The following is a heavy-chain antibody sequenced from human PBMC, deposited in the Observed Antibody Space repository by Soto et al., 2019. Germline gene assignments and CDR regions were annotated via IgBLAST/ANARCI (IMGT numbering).Heavy chain of an antibody. D-gene: IGHD3-16*02. CDR1: GFTFSSYG. J-gene: IGHJ6*02. V-gene: IGHV3-30*18. CDR2: ISYDGSNK. Sequence: GSLRLSCAASGFTFSSYGMHWVRQAPGKGLEWVAVISYDGSNKYYADSVKGRFTISRDNSKNTLYLQMNSLRAEDTAVYYCAKGVHVIASWLGMDVWGQGTTVTVSS. CDR3: AKGVHVIASWLGMDV.